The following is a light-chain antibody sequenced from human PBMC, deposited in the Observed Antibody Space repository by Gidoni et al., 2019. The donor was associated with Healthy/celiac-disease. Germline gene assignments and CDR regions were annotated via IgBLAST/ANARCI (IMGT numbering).Light chain of an antibody. V-gene: IGKV6-21*01. J-gene: IGKJ4*01. CDR1: QSIGSR. CDR3: HQSSSLPPT. CDR2: YAS. Sequence: EIVLTQSPDFQSVTPQENVTITCRASQSIGSRVHWSQQKPDQSPKLLIKYASQSFSGVPSRFSGSGSGTDFTLTSNSLEAEDAATYYCHQSSSLPPTFGGGTKVEIK.